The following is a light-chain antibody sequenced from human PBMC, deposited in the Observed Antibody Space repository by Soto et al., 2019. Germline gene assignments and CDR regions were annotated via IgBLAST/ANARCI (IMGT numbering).Light chain of an antibody. CDR2: GAS. CDR1: QSVSSN. J-gene: IGKJ1*01. V-gene: IGKV3-15*01. Sequence: EIVMTQSPATLSVSPGERATLSCRASQSVSSNLAWYQQKPGQAPRLLIYGASTRATGIQARFSGSGSGTEFTFTISSLQSEDFAVYYCQQYNNWPRTFGQGTNVEIK. CDR3: QQYNNWPRT.